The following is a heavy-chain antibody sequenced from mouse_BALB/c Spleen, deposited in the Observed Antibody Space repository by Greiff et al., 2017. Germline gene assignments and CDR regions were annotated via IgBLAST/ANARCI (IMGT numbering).Heavy chain of an antibody. CDR1: GFTFSSYG. V-gene: IGHV5-6-3*01. J-gene: IGHJ4*01. CDR3: ARDTVVAPYAMDY. D-gene: IGHD1-1*01. Sequence: DVKLVESGGGLVQPGGSLKLSCAASGFTFSSYGMSWVRQTPDKRLELVATINSNGGSTYYPDSVKGRFTISRDNAKNTLYLQMSSLKSEDTAMYYCARDTVVAPYAMDYWGQGTSVTVSS. CDR2: INSNGGST.